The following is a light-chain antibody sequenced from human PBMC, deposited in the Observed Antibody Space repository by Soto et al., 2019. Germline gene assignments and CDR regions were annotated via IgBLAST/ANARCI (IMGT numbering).Light chain of an antibody. CDR3: QQYMSSVT. CDR2: GAS. J-gene: IGKJ1*01. V-gene: IGKV3-20*01. CDR1: QSVDTTF. Sequence: EIVLTQSPGSLSLSPGQRATLSCRASQSVDTTFFAWYQKKPGQAPRPLIQGASKRATGIPDRFSGSGSGTDFTLIISRLEPEDFAVYYCQQYMSSVTFGQGTKVEIK.